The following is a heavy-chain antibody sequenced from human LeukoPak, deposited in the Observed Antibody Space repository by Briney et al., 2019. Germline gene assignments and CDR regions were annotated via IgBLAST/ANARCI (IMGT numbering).Heavy chain of an antibody. CDR3: ASGIAAAGRGSLVDY. V-gene: IGHV3-7*01. CDR2: IKQDGNEK. D-gene: IGHD6-13*01. Sequence: GGSLRLSCAASGFTSSSYWMTWVRQAPGKGLEWVANIKQDGNEKYYVDSVKGRFTISRDNAKNSLYLQMNSLRAEDTAVYYCASGIAAAGRGSLVDYWGQGTLVTVSS. J-gene: IGHJ4*02. CDR1: GFTSSSYW.